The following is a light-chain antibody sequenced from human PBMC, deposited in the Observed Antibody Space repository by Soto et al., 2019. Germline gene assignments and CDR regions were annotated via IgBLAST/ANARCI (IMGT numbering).Light chain of an antibody. CDR2: GAS. V-gene: IGKV3D-15*01. CDR3: QQHSHWPPWT. Sequence: VITQSPATLSVSPGERATLSCRASQSVSSNLAWYQQKPGQAPRLLIYGASNRATGIPARFSGSGSGTDFTLTISNLEPEDFAVYYCQQHSHWPPWTFGQGTKVDIK. CDR1: QSVSSN. J-gene: IGKJ1*01.